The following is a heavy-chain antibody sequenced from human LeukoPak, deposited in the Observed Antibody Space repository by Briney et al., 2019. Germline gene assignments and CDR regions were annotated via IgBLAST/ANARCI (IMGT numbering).Heavy chain of an antibody. CDR2: ISISSSII. CDR1: GFTFSSYS. V-gene: IGHV3-48*04. D-gene: IGHD1-14*01. CDR3: ARDWYERYYFDY. J-gene: IGHJ4*02. Sequence: GGSLRLSCAASGFTFSSYSMNWVRQAPGKGLEWVSYISISSSIIYYADSVKGRFTISRDNAKNSLYLQMNSLRAEDTAVYYCARDWYERYYFDYWGQGTLVTVSS.